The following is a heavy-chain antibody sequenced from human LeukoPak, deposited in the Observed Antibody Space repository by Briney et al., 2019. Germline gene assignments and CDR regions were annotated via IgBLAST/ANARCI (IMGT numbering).Heavy chain of an antibody. D-gene: IGHD5-18*01. CDR2: ISGSGGST. J-gene: IGHJ6*03. Sequence: GGSLRLSCAASGFTFSSYGMSWVRQAPGKGLEWVSAISGSGGSTYYADSVKGRFTISRDNSKNTLYLQMNSLRAEDTAVYYCAKPYTAMAAWYYYYMDVWGKGTTVTISS. CDR1: GFTFSSYG. V-gene: IGHV3-23*01. CDR3: AKPYTAMAAWYYYYMDV.